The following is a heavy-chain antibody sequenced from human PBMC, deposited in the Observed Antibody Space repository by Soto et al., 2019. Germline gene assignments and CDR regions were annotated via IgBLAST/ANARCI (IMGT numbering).Heavy chain of an antibody. V-gene: IGHV4-30-4*01. J-gene: IGHJ3*01. Sequence: QVQLQESGPGLVQPSQTLSLTCAVSGGSVSSDDYFWSWIRQPPGRGLEWIGYIYHSGSPYYDPSLKSRLSISVATSKNQFSLNLNSVTAADTAVYYCARSAAGQGNAFAVWGQGTVITVSA. CDR1: GGSVSSDDYF. D-gene: IGHD6-13*01. CDR3: ARSAAGQGNAFAV. CDR2: IYHSGSP.